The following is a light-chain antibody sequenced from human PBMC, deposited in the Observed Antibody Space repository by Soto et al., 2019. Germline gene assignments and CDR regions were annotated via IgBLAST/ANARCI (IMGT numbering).Light chain of an antibody. Sequence: QSALTQHASVSGSPGQSITISCTGTGSDVGSYILVSRYQQHPGKAPKLIIYEVSERPSGVSDRFSGSKSDNTASLTISGLQAEDEADYYCCSYAGGTSWVFGGGTKLTVL. CDR1: GSDVGSYIL. CDR2: EVS. J-gene: IGLJ3*02. V-gene: IGLV2-23*02. CDR3: CSYAGGTSWV.